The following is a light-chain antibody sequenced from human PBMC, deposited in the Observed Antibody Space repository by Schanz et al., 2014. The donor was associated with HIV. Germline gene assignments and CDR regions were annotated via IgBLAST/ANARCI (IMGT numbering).Light chain of an antibody. V-gene: IGLV1-44*01. J-gene: IGLJ2*01. CDR1: TSNVGSRS. CDR2: NTH. Sequence: QSVLTQPPSASGTPGQRVTISCSGSTSNVGSRSVDWYQQFPGAAPKLLIYNTHLRPSGVTDRFSGSKSGTSASLTISGLQSEDETLYYCAAWDYTLNGPLFGGGTKLTVL. CDR3: AAWDYTLNGPL.